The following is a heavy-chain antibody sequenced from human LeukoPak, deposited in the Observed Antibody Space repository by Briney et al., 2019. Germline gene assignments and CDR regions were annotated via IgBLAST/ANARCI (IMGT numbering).Heavy chain of an antibody. CDR2: ISSSSTYI. Sequence: PGRSLRLSCAASGFTFSSYAMHWVRQAPGKGLEWVSSISSSSTYIYYADSVKGRFTISRDNAKNSLYLQMNSLRAEDTAVYYCAREIFWSGYYSNLHFDYWGQGTLVTVSS. CDR1: GFTFSSYA. J-gene: IGHJ4*02. CDR3: AREIFWSGYYSNLHFDY. V-gene: IGHV3-21*01. D-gene: IGHD3-3*01.